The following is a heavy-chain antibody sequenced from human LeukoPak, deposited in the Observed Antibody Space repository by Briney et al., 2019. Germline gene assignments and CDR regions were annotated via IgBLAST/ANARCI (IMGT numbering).Heavy chain of an antibody. CDR3: AKDPSAAAGAFDY. CDR1: GFTFSSYG. Sequence: GGSLRLSCAASGFTFSSYGMHWVRQAPGKGLEWVAFIRYDGSNKYYADSVKGQFTISRDNSKNTLYLQMNSLRAEDTAVYYCAKDPSAAAGAFDYWGQGTLVTVSS. V-gene: IGHV3-30*02. CDR2: IRYDGSNK. J-gene: IGHJ4*02. D-gene: IGHD6-13*01.